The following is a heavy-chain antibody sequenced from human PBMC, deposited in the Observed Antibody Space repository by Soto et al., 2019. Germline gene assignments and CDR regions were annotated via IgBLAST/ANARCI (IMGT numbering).Heavy chain of an antibody. Sequence: QVQLVQSGAEVKKPGSSVKVSCKASGGTFSSYAISWVRQAPGQGLEWMGGIIPIFGTANYAQKFQGRVTMTTDTSTSTAYMELRSLRSDDTAVYYCARDGLQLTNWFDPWGQGTLVTVSS. J-gene: IGHJ5*02. CDR3: ARDGLQLTNWFDP. V-gene: IGHV1-69*06. CDR1: GGTFSSYA. CDR2: IIPIFGTA. D-gene: IGHD2-21*02.